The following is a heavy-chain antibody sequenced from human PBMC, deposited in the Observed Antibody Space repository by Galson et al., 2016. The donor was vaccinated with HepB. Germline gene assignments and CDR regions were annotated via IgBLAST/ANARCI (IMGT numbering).Heavy chain of an antibody. CDR1: GGTFSSYA. CDR2: IIPIFGTA. Sequence: SVKVSCKASGGTFSSYALNWVRQAPGQGLEWMGGIIPIFGTAKSAQKFQGRATITADDSTNTTYMELSSLRSEDTAVYYCARDRAARDWSTCYSEVYYYAMDVWGQGTTVTVSS. J-gene: IGHJ6*02. CDR3: ARDRAARDWSTCYSEVYYYAMDV. V-gene: IGHV1-69*13. D-gene: IGHD3-3*01.